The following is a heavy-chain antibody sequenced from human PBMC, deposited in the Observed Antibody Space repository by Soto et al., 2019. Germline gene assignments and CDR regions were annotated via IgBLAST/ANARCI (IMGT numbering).Heavy chain of an antibody. D-gene: IGHD3-22*01. CDR2: ISGSGSTI. J-gene: IGHJ4*02. CDR1: VFTFSSYA. V-gene: IGHV3-23*01. CDR3: AKVFYYYDSSGYYYFDY. Sequence: SLRLSCAASVFTFSSYAVSWVRQAPGKGPEWISSISGSGSTIYYADSVKGRFTISRDNSKNTLYLQMSSLRAEDTAVYYCAKVFYYYDSSGYYYFDYWGQGTLVTVSS.